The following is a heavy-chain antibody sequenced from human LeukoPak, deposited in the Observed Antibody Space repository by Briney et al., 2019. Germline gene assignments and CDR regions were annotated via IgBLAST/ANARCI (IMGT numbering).Heavy chain of an antibody. CDR2: IYTSGST. CDR3: ARQKCTSASWLTKNAFDI. CDR1: GSISGYY. Sequence: NPSENLSLTCSVSGSISGYYWSWLRHPPRKGLEWIGYIYTSGSTNYNPSHKSRVTISVDASKNQVSLDLSSVTAADTAVYYCARQKCTSASWLTKNAFDIWGQGTMVTVSS. J-gene: IGHJ3*02. V-gene: IGHV4-4*09. D-gene: IGHD2-2*01.